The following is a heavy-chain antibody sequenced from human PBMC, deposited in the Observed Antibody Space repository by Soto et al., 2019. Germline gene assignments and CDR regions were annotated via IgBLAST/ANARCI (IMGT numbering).Heavy chain of an antibody. D-gene: IGHD1-1*01. CDR1: GGSISGYY. Sequence: PSETLSLTCTVSGGSISGYYWSWIRQPPGKGLEWIGYMYNTGSTVYNPSFKSRVTISVDTSKNQFSLKLNSVTAADTAVYYCASLYNYPNLDYWSQGTLVTVSS. V-gene: IGHV4-59*01. J-gene: IGHJ4*02. CDR3: ASLYNYPNLDY. CDR2: MYNTGST.